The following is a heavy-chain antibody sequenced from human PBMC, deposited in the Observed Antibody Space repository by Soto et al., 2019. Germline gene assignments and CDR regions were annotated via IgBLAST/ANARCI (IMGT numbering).Heavy chain of an antibody. CDR2: ISGSGTRT. J-gene: IGHJ2*01. CDR1: GFTFSSYA. CDR3: AKDVDYGNSLPFRYFDL. V-gene: IGHV3-23*01. D-gene: IGHD4-17*01. Sequence: EVQLLESGGGLVQPGGSLRLSCAASGFTFSSYAMSWVRQAPGKGLEWVSAISGSGTRTYYADSVKGRFTISRDNSKKTLYLQMNSLRADDTAVYYCAKDVDYGNSLPFRYFDLWGRGTLVTVSS.